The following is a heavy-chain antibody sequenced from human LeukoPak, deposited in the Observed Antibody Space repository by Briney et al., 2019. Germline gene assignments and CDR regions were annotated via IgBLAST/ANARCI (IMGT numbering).Heavy chain of an antibody. D-gene: IGHD5-12*01. Sequence: SQTLSLTCTVSGGSISSGASDWGWIRQHPKRGLEWVGYINHSGSTYYNPSLGSRVTMSVDTSKNQFSLKLSSVTAADTAVYYCASSFGGYDLRPGPLDYWGQGTLVTVSS. V-gene: IGHV4-30-4*01. CDR3: ASSFGGYDLRPGPLDY. CDR1: GGSISSGASD. J-gene: IGHJ4*02. CDR2: INHSGST.